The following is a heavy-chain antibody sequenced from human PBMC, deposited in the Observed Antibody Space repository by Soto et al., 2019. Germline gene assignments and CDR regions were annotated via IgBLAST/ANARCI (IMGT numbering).Heavy chain of an antibody. CDR2: IGTAGDT. CDR1: GFTFSNYD. Sequence: GGSLRLSCAASGFTFSNYDMHWVRQATGKGLEWVSAIGTAGDTYYPGSVKGRFTISRENAKNSLYLQMNSLRAEDTAVYYCARALMELGSLRGYYYYGMDVWGQGTTVTVSS. V-gene: IGHV3-13*01. J-gene: IGHJ6*02. CDR3: ARALMELGSLRGYYYYGMDV. D-gene: IGHD1-7*01.